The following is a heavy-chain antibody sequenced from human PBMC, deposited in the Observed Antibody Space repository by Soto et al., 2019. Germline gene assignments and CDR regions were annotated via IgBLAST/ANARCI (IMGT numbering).Heavy chain of an antibody. CDR1: GFTFSSYA. CDR2: ISYDGSNK. V-gene: IGHV3-30-3*01. CDR3: ARHAGFTTIVVVIQRGSGFDI. J-gene: IGHJ3*02. D-gene: IGHD3-22*01. Sequence: PGGSLRRSCAASGFTFSSYAMHWVRQAPGKGLEWVAVISYDGSNKYYADSVKGRFTISRDNSKNTLYLQRNSLRAEDTAVYYCARHAGFTTIVVVIQRGSGFDIWGQGTMVTVSS.